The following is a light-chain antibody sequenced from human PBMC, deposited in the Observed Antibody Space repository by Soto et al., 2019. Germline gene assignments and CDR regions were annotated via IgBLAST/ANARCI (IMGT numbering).Light chain of an antibody. CDR1: CTDFVSYSR. CDR2: EAS. J-gene: IGLJ1*01. V-gene: IGLV2-18*01. Sequence: QSVLTPPPSVSASPGESITISDTGTCTDFVSYSRVSWYQQPPGTATKLLIYEASNRPSGVPDRFSGSKSGNTASLTISWLQAADEVDYYCSLYTSENTYVFGTGTKVTVL. CDR3: SLYTSENTYV.